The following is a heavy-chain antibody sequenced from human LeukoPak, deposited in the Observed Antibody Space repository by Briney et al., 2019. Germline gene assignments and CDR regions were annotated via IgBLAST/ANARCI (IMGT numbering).Heavy chain of an antibody. D-gene: IGHD2-21*01. CDR2: ISGSGTVT. CDR1: GFTFSNHA. Sequence: GGSLRLSCAASGFTFSNHAMNWVRQAPGKGLEWVSIISGSGTVTYYADSVKGRFTISRDNSKNTLYLQMNSLRAEDTAVYYCAKGFCGGDGCRYYFDYWGQGTLVTVSS. J-gene: IGHJ4*02. CDR3: AKGFCGGDGCRYYFDY. V-gene: IGHV3-23*01.